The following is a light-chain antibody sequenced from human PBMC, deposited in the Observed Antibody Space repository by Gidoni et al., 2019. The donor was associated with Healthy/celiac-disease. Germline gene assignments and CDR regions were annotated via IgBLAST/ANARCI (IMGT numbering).Light chain of an antibody. V-gene: IGKV1-33*01. J-gene: IGKJ3*01. Sequence: DIQMTQSPSSLSASVGDRVTITCQASQDISNYLNWYQQKPGKAPKLLIYDASNLETGVPSRFSGSGSGTDFTFTISSLQPEDIATYYCQQYDNLFIFTFXPXTKVDIK. CDR3: QQYDNLFIFT. CDR1: QDISNY. CDR2: DAS.